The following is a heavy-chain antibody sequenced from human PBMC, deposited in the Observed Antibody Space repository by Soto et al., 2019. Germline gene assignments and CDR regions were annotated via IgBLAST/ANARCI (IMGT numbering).Heavy chain of an antibody. Sequence: SVKVSCKASGGTFSSYAISWVRQAPGQGLEWMGRIIPILGIANYAQKFQGRVTITADKSTSTAYMELSSLRSEDTAVYYCATQGYCSSTSCPLDYWGQGTLVTVSS. CDR2: IIPILGIA. D-gene: IGHD2-2*01. V-gene: IGHV1-69*04. J-gene: IGHJ4*02. CDR1: GGTFSSYA. CDR3: ATQGYCSSTSCPLDY.